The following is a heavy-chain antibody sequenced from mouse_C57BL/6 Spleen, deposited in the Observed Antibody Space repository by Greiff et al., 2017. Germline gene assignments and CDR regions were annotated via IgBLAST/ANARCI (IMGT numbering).Heavy chain of an antibody. CDR2: IDPSDSYT. V-gene: IGHV1-59*01. D-gene: IGHD1-1*01. CDR3: ARLDGSSPFAY. J-gene: IGHJ3*01. CDR1: GYTFTSYW. Sequence: VQLQQPGAELVRPGTSVKLSCKASGYTFTSYWMHWVKQRPGQGLEWIGVIDPSDSYTNYNQKFKGKATLTVDTSSSTAYMQLSSLTSEDSAVYYCARLDGSSPFAYWGQGTLVTVSA.